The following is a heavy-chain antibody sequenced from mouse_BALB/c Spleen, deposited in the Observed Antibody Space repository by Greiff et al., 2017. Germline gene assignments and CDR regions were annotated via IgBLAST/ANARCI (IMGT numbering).Heavy chain of an antibody. V-gene: IGHV5-9-4*01. D-gene: IGHD2-1*01. CDR2: ISSGGSYT. Sequence: EVKVEESGGGLVKPGGSLKLSCAASGFTFSSYAMSWVRQSPEKRLEWVAEISSGGSYTYYPDTVTGRFTISRDNAKNTLYLEMSSLRSEDTAMYYCAREGNWYYFDYWGQGTTLTVSS. CDR1: GFTFSSYA. J-gene: IGHJ2*01. CDR3: AREGNWYYFDY.